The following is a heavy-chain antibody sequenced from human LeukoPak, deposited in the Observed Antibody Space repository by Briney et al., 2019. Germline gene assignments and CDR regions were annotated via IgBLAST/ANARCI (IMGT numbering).Heavy chain of an antibody. CDR2: ISSSGSTI. CDR1: GFTFSDYY. Sequence: PGGSLRLSCAASGFTFSDYYMSWIRQAPGKGLEWVSYISSSGSTIYYADSVKGRFTISRDNAKNSLYLQMNSLRAEDTAVYYCASRGGPTYYYDSSGYYSDYWGQGTLVTVSS. J-gene: IGHJ4*02. D-gene: IGHD3-22*01. V-gene: IGHV3-11*01. CDR3: ASRGGPTYYYDSSGYYSDY.